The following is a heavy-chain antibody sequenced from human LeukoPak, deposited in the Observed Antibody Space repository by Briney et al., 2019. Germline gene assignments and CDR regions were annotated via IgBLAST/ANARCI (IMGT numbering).Heavy chain of an antibody. D-gene: IGHD3-9*01. CDR3: ARHHFDWLLPWY. V-gene: IGHV1-2*02. CDR1: GYTFTGYY. CDR2: INPNSGGT. J-gene: IGHJ4*02. Sequence: ASVKVSCKASGYTFTGYYMHWVRQAPGQGLEWMGWINPNSGGTNYAQKFQGRVTMTRDTSISTAYMELSRQRSDDTAVYYCARHHFDWLLPWYWGQGTLVTVSS.